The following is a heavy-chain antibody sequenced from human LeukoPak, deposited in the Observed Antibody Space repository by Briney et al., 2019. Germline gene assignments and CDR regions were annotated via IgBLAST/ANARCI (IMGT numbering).Heavy chain of an antibody. D-gene: IGHD2-2*01. CDR1: GYTFTTYS. V-gene: IGHV1-18*01. J-gene: IGHJ1*01. CDR2: ISVNNGGT. Sequence: GASLTVSCTASGYTFTTYSLAWVRQAPGQSLEWMGWISVNNGGTNYAQSFQDRVSLIRDTSTNTAYLELRSLRSDDTAIIYCATATQPRGYFLHWGQGTLVTVSS. CDR3: ATATQPRGYFLH.